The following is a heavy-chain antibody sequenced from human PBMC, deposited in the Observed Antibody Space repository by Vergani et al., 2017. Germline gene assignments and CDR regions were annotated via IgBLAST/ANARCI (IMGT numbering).Heavy chain of an antibody. Sequence: EVQLLEYGGDLVQPGGSLRLSCAASGFTFSTYAMSWVRQAPGKGLEGVSSIGDSGGTTDYADSVKGRFTISRDNYKNTLYLQMNSLRAEDTAVYYCARGEIRFDYWGQGTLVTVSS. CDR1: GFTFSTYA. V-gene: IGHV3-23*01. J-gene: IGHJ4*02. CDR2: IGDSGGTT. CDR3: ARGEIRFDY.